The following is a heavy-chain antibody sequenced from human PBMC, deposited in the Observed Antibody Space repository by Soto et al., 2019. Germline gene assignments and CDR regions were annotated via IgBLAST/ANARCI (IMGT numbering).Heavy chain of an antibody. CDR3: ACSGVDSFDI. V-gene: IGHV1-18*01. J-gene: IGHJ3*02. CDR2: ISAYKVNT. D-gene: IGHD3-10*02. Sequence: QVRLGQSGAAVKKPGGSVKVSCKAPGYTFTSYGISWVPQAPGQGLEWFGWISAYKVNTNDAQKLQGRVKMTTETSTSTAYMELGSMGADYRAVYYCACSGVDSFDIWGQGTMVTVSS. CDR1: GYTFTSYG.